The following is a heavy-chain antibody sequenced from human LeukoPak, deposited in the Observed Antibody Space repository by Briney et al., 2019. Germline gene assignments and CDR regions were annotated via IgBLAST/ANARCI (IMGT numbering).Heavy chain of an antibody. V-gene: IGHV3-21*01. Sequence: PGGSLRLSCAASGFTFSSYSMNWVRQAPGKGLEWVSSISSSSSYIYYADSVKGRFTISRDNAKNSLYLQMNSLRAEDTAVYYCARDFPTVANFYYYYMDVWGKGTTVTVSS. CDR2: ISSSSSYI. J-gene: IGHJ6*03. CDR3: ARDFPTVANFYYYYMDV. D-gene: IGHD4-23*01. CDR1: GFTFSSYS.